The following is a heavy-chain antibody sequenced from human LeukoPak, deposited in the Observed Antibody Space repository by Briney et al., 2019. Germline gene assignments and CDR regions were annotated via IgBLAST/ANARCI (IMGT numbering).Heavy chain of an antibody. Sequence: GGSLRLSCAASGFTFSSYGMHWVRQAPGKGLEWVAVIWYDGSNKYYADSVKGRFTISRDNSKNTLYLQMNSLRAEDTAVYYCARGSGNYGDFDYWGQGTLVTVSS. J-gene: IGHJ4*02. V-gene: IGHV3-33*01. CDR3: ARGSGNYGDFDY. D-gene: IGHD1-26*01. CDR2: IWYDGSNK. CDR1: GFTFSSYG.